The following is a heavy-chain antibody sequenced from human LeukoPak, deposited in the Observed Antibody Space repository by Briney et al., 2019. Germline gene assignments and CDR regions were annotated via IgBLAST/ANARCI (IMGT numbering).Heavy chain of an antibody. D-gene: IGHD6-13*01. CDR1: GFIFSNYA. CDR2: ISMTGGST. V-gene: IGHV3-23*01. J-gene: IGHJ2*01. CDR3: ARDLEIVAAGWYFDL. Sequence: GGSLRLSCAASGFIFSNYAMTWVRQAPGKGLEWVSSISMTGGSTYYADSVKGRFTISRDNSKNTLLLQMKDLRAEDTAVYYCARDLEIVAAGWYFDLWGRGTLAIVSS.